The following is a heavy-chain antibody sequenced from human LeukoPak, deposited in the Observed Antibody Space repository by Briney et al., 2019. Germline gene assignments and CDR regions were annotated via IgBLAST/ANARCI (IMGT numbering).Heavy chain of an antibody. CDR3: ARHTATPTYYYDSNESYFDY. J-gene: IGHJ4*02. CDR2: IKQDGSEK. Sequence: GGSLRLSCAASGFTFSSYWMSWVRQAPGKGLEWVANIKQDGSEKYYVDSVKGRFTISRDNAKNSLYLQMNSLRAEDTAVYYCARHTATPTYYYDSNESYFDYWGQGTLVTVSS. CDR1: GFTFSSYW. D-gene: IGHD3-22*01. V-gene: IGHV3-7*01.